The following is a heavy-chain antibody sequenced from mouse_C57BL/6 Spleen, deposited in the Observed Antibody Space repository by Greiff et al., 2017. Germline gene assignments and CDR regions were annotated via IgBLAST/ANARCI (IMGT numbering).Heavy chain of an antibody. Sequence: VQLQQPGTELVKPGASVKLSCKASGYTFTSYWMPWVKQRPGQGLEWIGNINPSNGGTNYNEKFKSKATLTVDKSSSTAYMQLSSLTSEDSAVYYCAREGTHYGSSYYFDYWGQGTTLTVSS. CDR2: INPSNGGT. V-gene: IGHV1-53*01. CDR3: AREGTHYGSSYYFDY. D-gene: IGHD1-1*01. CDR1: GYTFTSYW. J-gene: IGHJ2*01.